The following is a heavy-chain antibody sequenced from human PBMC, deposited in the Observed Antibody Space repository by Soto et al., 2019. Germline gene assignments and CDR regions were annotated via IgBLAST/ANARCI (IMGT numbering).Heavy chain of an antibody. Sequence: EVQLLESGGGLVQPGGSLRLSCAASGFTFSSYAMTWVRQAPGKGLAWVSTISGSGGSPYYADSVKGRFTISRDTSKNTLYLQMNSLRAEDTAVYYCAKVSGGDALMPTDYWGQGTLVTVSS. CDR1: GFTFSSYA. D-gene: IGHD4-17*01. V-gene: IGHV3-23*01. CDR2: ISGSGGSP. CDR3: AKVSGGDALMPTDY. J-gene: IGHJ4*02.